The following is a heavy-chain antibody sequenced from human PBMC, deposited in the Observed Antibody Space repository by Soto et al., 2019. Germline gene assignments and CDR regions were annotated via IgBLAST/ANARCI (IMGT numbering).Heavy chain of an antibody. Sequence: GESLKISCKGSGYSFTSYWIGWVRQMPGKGLEWMGIIYPGDSDTRYSPSFQGQVTISADKSNSTAYLQWSSLKASDTAMYYCAGCSGGSCYPNGAFDIWGQGTMVTVSS. J-gene: IGHJ3*02. V-gene: IGHV5-51*01. D-gene: IGHD2-15*01. CDR2: IYPGDSDT. CDR3: AGCSGGSCYPNGAFDI. CDR1: GYSFTSYW.